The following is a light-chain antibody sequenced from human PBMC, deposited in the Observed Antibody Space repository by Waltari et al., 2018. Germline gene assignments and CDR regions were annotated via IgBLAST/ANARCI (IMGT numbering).Light chain of an antibody. CDR1: SPNIGAGYD. Sequence: QSVLTQPPSVSGAPGQRVTTPCPASSPNIGAGYDVHWYQQIPGSAPKVLIYRDDNRPSGVPGRFSGSKSGTSASLSVTGLHVEDEADYFCQSFDRDLNAVLFGGGTKLTVL. CDR3: QSFDRDLNAVL. J-gene: IGLJ2*01. CDR2: RDD. V-gene: IGLV1-40*01.